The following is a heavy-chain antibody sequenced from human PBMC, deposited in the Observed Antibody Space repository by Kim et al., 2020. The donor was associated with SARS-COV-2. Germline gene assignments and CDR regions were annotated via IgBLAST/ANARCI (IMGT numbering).Heavy chain of an antibody. CDR2: IWYDGSNK. V-gene: IGHV3-33*06. CDR1: GFTFSSYG. D-gene: IGHD4-17*01. CDR3: AKEMTTVTAWFDY. Sequence: GGSLRLSCAASGFTFSSYGIHWVRQAPGKGLEWVAAIWYDGSNKYYADSVKGRFTISRDNSKNTLYLQMNSLRAEDTAVYYCAKEMTTVTAWFDYWGQGT. J-gene: IGHJ4*02.